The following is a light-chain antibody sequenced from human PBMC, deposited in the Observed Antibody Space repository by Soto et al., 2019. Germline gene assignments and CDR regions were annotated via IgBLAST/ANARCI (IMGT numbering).Light chain of an antibody. Sequence: DIQMTQSPSSLSASIGDRVTITCRASQSINSFVNWYQQKPGKAPELLIFGSSTLQSGVQSRFSSSGSGTAFTLTVSSLQPEDSATYYCQQTYSLPSTFGQGTKLEIQ. J-gene: IGKJ2*01. V-gene: IGKV1-39*01. CDR3: QQTYSLPST. CDR2: GSS. CDR1: QSINSF.